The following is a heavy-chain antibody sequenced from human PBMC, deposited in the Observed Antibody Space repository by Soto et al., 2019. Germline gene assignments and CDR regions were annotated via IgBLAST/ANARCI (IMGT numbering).Heavy chain of an antibody. Sequence: EVQLLESGGGLVQPGGSLRLSCAASGFTFSSYAMSWVRQAPGKGLEWVSAISGSGGSTYYADSVKGRFTISRDNSENTLYLQMNSLRAEDTAVYYCAEVGGSYAQLDVWGQGTTVTVSS. V-gene: IGHV3-23*01. CDR3: AEVGGSYAQLDV. D-gene: IGHD1-26*01. CDR2: ISGSGGST. CDR1: GFTFSSYA. J-gene: IGHJ6*02.